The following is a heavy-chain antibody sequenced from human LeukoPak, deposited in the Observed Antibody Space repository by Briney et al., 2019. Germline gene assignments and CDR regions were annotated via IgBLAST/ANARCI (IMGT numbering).Heavy chain of an antibody. Sequence: SETLSLTCTVSGYSISGGYYWDWIRQPPGRGLEWIGSIYHSGNTYYNPSLKSRVTISVDTSKNQFSLKLSSVTAADTAVYYCARSGYKYGADAFDIWGQGTMVTVSS. CDR2: IYHSGNT. CDR3: ARSGYKYGADAFDI. D-gene: IGHD5-18*01. CDR1: GYSISGGYY. V-gene: IGHV4-38-2*02. J-gene: IGHJ3*02.